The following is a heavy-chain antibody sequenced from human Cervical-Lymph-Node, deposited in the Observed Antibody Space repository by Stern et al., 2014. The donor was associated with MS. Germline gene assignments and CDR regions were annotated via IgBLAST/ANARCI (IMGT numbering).Heavy chain of an antibody. CDR2: VYSDGST. J-gene: IGHJ5*01. Sequence: QVQLQESGPGLVKPSETVSLTCTVSGGSMSSKYWNWIRQPPGKGLEWIWYVYSDGSTNYNPSLKSRVIISLDTSTNHFSPSLTTVTAADTAVYYCARVTGRGTRQNWFDSWGQGTLVTVSS. D-gene: IGHD1-26*01. CDR3: ARVTGRGTRQNWFDS. V-gene: IGHV4-59*01. CDR1: GGSMSSKY.